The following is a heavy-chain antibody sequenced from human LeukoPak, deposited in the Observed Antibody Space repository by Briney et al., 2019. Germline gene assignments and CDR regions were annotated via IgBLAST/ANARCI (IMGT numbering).Heavy chain of an antibody. CDR3: AKDRDKYYDFWSGNFDY. Sequence: SVKVSCKASGITFTSSAMQWVRQARGQRLEWIGWIVVGSGNTNYAQKFQGRVTMTRNTSISTAYMELSSLRSEDTAVYYCAKDRDKYYDFWSGNFDYWGQGTLVTVSS. J-gene: IGHJ4*02. CDR2: IVVGSGNT. D-gene: IGHD3-3*01. V-gene: IGHV1-58*02. CDR1: GITFTSSA.